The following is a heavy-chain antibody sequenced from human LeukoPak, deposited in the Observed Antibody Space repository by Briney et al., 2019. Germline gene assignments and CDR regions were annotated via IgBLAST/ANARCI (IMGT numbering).Heavy chain of an antibody. CDR3: AQYYYYVDV. J-gene: IGHJ6*03. CDR2: IIPIFGTA. V-gene: IGHV1-69*06. CDR1: GGTFSSYA. Sequence: GASVKVSCKTSGGTFSSYAISWVRQAPGQGLEWMGGIIPIFGTANYAQKFQGRVTITADKSTSTAYMELSSLRSEDTAVYYCAQYYYYVDVWGKGTTVTVSS.